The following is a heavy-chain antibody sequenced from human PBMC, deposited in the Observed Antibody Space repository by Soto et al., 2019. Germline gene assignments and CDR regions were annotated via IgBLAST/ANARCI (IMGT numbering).Heavy chain of an antibody. CDR2: IRSKANSYAT. CDR1: GCTFSGSA. Sequence: GGSLRLSCAASGCTFSGSAMHWVRQASGKGLEWVGRIRSKANSYATAYAASVKGRFTISRDDSKNTAYLQMNSLKTGDTAVYYCTRQGLYDYVWGTQNWFDPWGQGTLVTVSS. V-gene: IGHV3-73*01. J-gene: IGHJ5*02. D-gene: IGHD3-16*01. CDR3: TRQGLYDYVWGTQNWFDP.